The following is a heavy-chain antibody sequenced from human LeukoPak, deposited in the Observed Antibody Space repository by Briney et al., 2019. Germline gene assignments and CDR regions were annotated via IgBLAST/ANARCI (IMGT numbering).Heavy chain of an antibody. Sequence: SETLSLTCAVSGYSISSGYYWGWFRQPPGKGLEWIGSIYHSGSTYYNPSLKSRVTISVDTSKNQFSLKLSSVTAADTAVYYCARDSKAEVGATSGFDYWGQGTLVTVSS. CDR1: GYSISSGYY. CDR2: IYHSGST. J-gene: IGHJ4*02. D-gene: IGHD1-26*01. CDR3: ARDSKAEVGATSGFDY. V-gene: IGHV4-38-2*02.